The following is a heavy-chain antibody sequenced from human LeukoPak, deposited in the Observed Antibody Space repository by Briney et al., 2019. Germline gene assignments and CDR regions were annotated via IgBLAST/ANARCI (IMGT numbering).Heavy chain of an antibody. J-gene: IGHJ4*02. Sequence: ASVKVSCKASGGTFSSYAISWVRQAPGQGLEWMGGIIPIFGTANYAQKFQGRVTITADESTSTAYMELSSLRSEDTAVYYCARDQMDSSGVALDYWGQGTLVTVSS. CDR2: IIPIFGTA. V-gene: IGHV1-69*01. CDR1: GGTFSSYA. D-gene: IGHD6-19*01. CDR3: ARDQMDSSGVALDY.